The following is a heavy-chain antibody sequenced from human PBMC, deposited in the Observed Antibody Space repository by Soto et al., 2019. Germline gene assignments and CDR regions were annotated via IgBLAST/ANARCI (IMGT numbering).Heavy chain of an antibody. V-gene: IGHV5-51*01. CDR2: IYPGDSDT. Sequence: AESMKIFCTGSAYNFIDYWIAWVRQMPGKGLEWMGIIYPGDSDTRYSPSFQGQLTISADKSISTAYLQWSSLKASDNAMYYCARIPLLRYVDWADYWGQGTLVTVSS. D-gene: IGHD3-9*01. J-gene: IGHJ4*02. CDR1: AYNFIDYW. CDR3: ARIPLLRYVDWADY.